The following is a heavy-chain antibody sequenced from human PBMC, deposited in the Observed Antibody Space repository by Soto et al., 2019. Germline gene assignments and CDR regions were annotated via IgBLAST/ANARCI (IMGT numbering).Heavy chain of an antibody. CDR1: GYSYDNYW. Sequence: PGESLRISGKGSGYSYDNYWIDWVRQMPGKGLEWVAIIYPGDSERRYSPSFQGQVTISAEQSISPAYLQWSSLKASDAASYYCVRYRSRHYYYGMDVWGQRTTGTVSS. CDR2: IYPGDSER. CDR3: VRYRSRHYYYGMDV. J-gene: IGHJ6*02. V-gene: IGHV5-51*01. D-gene: IGHD1-26*01.